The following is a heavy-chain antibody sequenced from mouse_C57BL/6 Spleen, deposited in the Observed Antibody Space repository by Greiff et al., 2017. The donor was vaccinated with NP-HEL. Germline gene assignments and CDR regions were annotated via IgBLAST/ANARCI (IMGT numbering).Heavy chain of an antibody. J-gene: IGHJ2*01. CDR1: GYTFTSYW. D-gene: IGHD4-1*01. V-gene: IGHV1-64*01. CDR2: IHPNSGST. Sequence: QVQLQQPGAELVKPGASVKLSCKASGYTFTSYWMHWVKQRPGQGLEWIGMIHPNSGSTNYNEKFKSKATLTVDKSSSTAYMQLSSLTSEDSAVYYCARSQLTGTLGYWGQGTTLTVSS. CDR3: ARSQLTGTLGY.